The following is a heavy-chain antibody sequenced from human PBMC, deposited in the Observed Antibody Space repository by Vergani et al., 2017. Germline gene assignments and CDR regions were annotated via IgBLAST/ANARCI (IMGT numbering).Heavy chain of an antibody. Sequence: QVQLVQSGAEVKTPGASVKVSCKASGYTFTSYGISWLRQAPGQALEWMGWISAYNGNTNYAQKLQGRVNMTTDTSTSTAYMELRSLRSDDTAVYYCAMDYPYYDIVTGYSRWRSDYWGQGTLVTVSS. CDR1: GYTFTSYG. J-gene: IGHJ4*02. D-gene: IGHD3-9*01. V-gene: IGHV1-18*01. CDR3: AMDYPYYDIVTGYSRWRSDY. CDR2: ISAYNGNT.